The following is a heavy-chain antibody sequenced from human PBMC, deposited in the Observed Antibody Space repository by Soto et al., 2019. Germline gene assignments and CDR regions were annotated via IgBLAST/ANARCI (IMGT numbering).Heavy chain of an antibody. CDR1: GFPFNNYY. CDR3: ARDGVVVVAATDAFDI. V-gene: IGHV3-7*01. Sequence: GGSLRLSCTASGFPFNNYYMTWVRQASGKGLEWVASIKEDGNEKYYADSVKGRFTISRDNAKNSLYLQMNSLGDEDTAVYYCARDGVVVVAATDAFDIWGQGTMVTVSS. CDR2: IKEDGNEK. J-gene: IGHJ3*02. D-gene: IGHD2-15*01.